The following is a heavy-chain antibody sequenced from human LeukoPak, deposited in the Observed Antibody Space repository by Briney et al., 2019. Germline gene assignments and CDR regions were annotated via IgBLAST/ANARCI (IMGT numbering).Heavy chain of an antibody. D-gene: IGHD3-22*01. J-gene: IGHJ4*02. CDR1: GGSINSYY. CDR3: ARGLGGGYYPYYFDY. Sequence: SETLSLTCTVSGGSINSYYWGWIRQPPGKGLEWIGYISYSGGTNYNPSLKSRVTISVDTSKNQFSLKLSSVTAADTAVYYCARGLGGGYYPYYFDYWGQGTLVTVSS. CDR2: ISYSGGT. V-gene: IGHV4-59*12.